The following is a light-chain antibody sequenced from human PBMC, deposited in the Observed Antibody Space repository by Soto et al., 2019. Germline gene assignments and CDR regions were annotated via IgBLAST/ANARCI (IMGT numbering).Light chain of an antibody. CDR2: GAS. Sequence: EIVLTQSLGALSLSPGERATLSCRASQSVSNNYLAWYQQKPGQAPRLLIYGASNRATGIPDRFSGSGSGTDFTLTISRLEPEDFAVYYCQQYGSLGTFGQGTKVDIK. J-gene: IGKJ1*01. CDR1: QSVSNNY. V-gene: IGKV3-20*01. CDR3: QQYGSLGT.